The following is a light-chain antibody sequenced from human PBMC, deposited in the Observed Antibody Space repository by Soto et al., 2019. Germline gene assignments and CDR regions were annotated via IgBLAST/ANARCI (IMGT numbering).Light chain of an antibody. CDR2: GAS. CDR3: QQYNKWTPCT. J-gene: IGKJ1*01. Sequence: EIVMTQSPATLSVSPGERATLSCRASQSVSSNLAWYQQKPGQAPRLLIYGASTRATGIPARLSGSGSGTAITLSVSSLQSQVFAVYYCQQYNKWTPCTFVHGTNEESK. CDR1: QSVSSN. V-gene: IGKV3-15*01.